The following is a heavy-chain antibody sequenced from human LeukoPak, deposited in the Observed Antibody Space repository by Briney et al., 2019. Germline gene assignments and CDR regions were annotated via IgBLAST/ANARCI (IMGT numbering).Heavy chain of an antibody. D-gene: IGHD1-26*01. CDR1: GYSFTNYW. CDR2: IYPADSET. CDR3: ARRRDLYSGSYYPFDY. Sequence: GESLKISCKGSGYSFTNYWIGWVRQMHGKGLEWMVIIYPADSETRYSPSFQGQVTISADKSISTAYLQWSSLKASDTAMYYCARRRDLYSGSYYPFDYWGQGTLVTVSS. J-gene: IGHJ4*02. V-gene: IGHV5-51*01.